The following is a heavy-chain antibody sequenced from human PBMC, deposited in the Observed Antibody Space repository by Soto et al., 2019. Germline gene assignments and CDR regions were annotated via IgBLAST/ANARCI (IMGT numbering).Heavy chain of an antibody. J-gene: IGHJ6*03. CDR3: TRDAYYDFWSGYSGYYYYYLDV. CDR1: GFTFSSYW. Sequence: GSLRLSCAASGFTFSSYWMHWVRQGSGKGPVWVSRINGDGSSTSYADSVKGRLTISRDNAKNTLYLQMNSLRAEDTAVYYCTRDAYYDFWSGYSGYYYYYLDVWGKGTTVTVSS. CDR2: INGDGSST. D-gene: IGHD3-3*01. V-gene: IGHV3-74*01.